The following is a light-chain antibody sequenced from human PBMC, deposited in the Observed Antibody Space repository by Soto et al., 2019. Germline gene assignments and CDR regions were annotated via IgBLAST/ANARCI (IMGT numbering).Light chain of an antibody. Sequence: EIVLTQSPGTLSLSPGEGATLSCRASQTVSNSYLAWYQQTPGQAPRSLIYGASSRATGIPARFSGSGSGTEFTLTISSLQSEDFAVYYCQQYSNWPPGTFGQGTKVDIK. V-gene: IGKV3-20*01. CDR2: GAS. CDR1: QTVSNSY. CDR3: QQYSNWPPGT. J-gene: IGKJ1*01.